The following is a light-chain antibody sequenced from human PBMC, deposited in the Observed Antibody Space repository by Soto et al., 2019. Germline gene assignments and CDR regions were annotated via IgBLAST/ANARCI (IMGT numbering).Light chain of an antibody. J-gene: IGKJ5*01. CDR1: QNVDIY. V-gene: IGKV3-11*01. CDR3: QQRRNWPPLT. Sequence: ETVLTQSPATLALSPGERATLSCRASQNVDIYLAWYQQKPGQAPRLLIYDASNRATGVPPRFSGSGSGTDFTLTISSLEPEEFAFYYCQQRRNWPPLTFGQGTRLEIK. CDR2: DAS.